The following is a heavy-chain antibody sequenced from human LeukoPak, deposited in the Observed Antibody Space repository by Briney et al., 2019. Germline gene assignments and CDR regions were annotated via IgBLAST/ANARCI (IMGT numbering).Heavy chain of an antibody. V-gene: IGHV4-39*01. CDR1: GGSISSSSYY. Sequence: SETLSLTCTVSGGSISSSSYYWGWIRQPPGKGLEWIGSIYYSGSTYYNPSLKSRVTISVDTSKNQFSLHLNSVTPEDTAVYYCARGGYLDFGYFDLWGRGTLVTVFS. CDR2: IYYSGST. J-gene: IGHJ2*01. D-gene: IGHD3-22*01. CDR3: ARGGYLDFGYFDL.